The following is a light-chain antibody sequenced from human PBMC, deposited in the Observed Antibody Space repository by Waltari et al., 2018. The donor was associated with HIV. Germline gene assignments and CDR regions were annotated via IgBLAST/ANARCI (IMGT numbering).Light chain of an antibody. V-gene: IGKV3-15*01. CDR1: QSVSSN. J-gene: IGKJ5*01. CDR2: GAS. CDR3: QQYNNWPPIT. Sequence: EIVMTQSPATLSVSPGARATLSFRASQSVSSNLAWYQQKPGQAPRLLIYGASTRATGVPARVSGSGSGTEFTLTISSLQSEDFAVYYCQQYNNWPPITFGQGTRLEIK.